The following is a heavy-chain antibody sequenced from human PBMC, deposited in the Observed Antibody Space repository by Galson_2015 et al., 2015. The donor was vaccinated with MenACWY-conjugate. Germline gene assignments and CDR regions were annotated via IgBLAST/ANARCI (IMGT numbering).Heavy chain of an antibody. D-gene: IGHD3-3*01. CDR3: ARGAIFVSY. V-gene: IGHV4-34*01. J-gene: IGHJ4*02. CDR2: IYPGGST. CDR1: GGSFSGYY. Sequence: ETLSLTCAVYGGSFSGYYWSWIRQSPGKGLEWIGEIYPGGSTNYNPSLKSRVTMSVDTSKNQFSLKLTSVSAADTAVYYCARGAIFVSYWGQGALVTVSS.